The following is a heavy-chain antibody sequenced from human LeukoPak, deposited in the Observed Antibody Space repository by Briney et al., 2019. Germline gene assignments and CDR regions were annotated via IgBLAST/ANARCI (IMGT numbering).Heavy chain of an antibody. Sequence: PSETLSLTCTVSGYSISSGYYWGWIRQPPGKGLEWIGNIYHSGSTYYNPSLKSRVTISVDTSKNQFSLKLSSVTAADTAVYYCARDGESSGYIDYWGQGTLVTVSS. CDR2: IYHSGST. CDR3: ARDGESSGYIDY. D-gene: IGHD3-22*01. V-gene: IGHV4-38-2*02. CDR1: GYSISSGYY. J-gene: IGHJ4*02.